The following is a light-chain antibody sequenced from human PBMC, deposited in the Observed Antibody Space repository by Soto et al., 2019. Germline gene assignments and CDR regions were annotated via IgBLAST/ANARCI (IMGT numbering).Light chain of an antibody. V-gene: IGKV1-5*03. CDR1: ESISWW. CDR3: QQYSTEPPT. J-gene: IGKJ1*01. CDR2: KAS. Sequence: DIPMTQSPSTLSASVGDRVTITCRASESISWWLAWYQQKPGEAPKLLIYKASSLQRGVPSRVSGSGSGTEFTLTISSLQPEDFAIYYCQQYSTEPPTFGQGTKVEIK.